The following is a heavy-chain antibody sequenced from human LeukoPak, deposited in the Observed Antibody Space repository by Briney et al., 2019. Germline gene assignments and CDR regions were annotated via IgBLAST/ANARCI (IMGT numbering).Heavy chain of an antibody. D-gene: IGHD5-18*01. Sequence: GGAPRLSCAAPGFTFSDYYMSWVRQAPGKGLEWGSYISDSTTHTKYADSVKGRFTISRDNAKNSLYLQMDSLRTEDTAVYYCARSHSGYSFDSWGQGTLVTVSS. CDR2: ISDSTTHT. V-gene: IGHV3-11*03. J-gene: IGHJ4*02. CDR1: GFTFSDYY. CDR3: ARSHSGYSFDS.